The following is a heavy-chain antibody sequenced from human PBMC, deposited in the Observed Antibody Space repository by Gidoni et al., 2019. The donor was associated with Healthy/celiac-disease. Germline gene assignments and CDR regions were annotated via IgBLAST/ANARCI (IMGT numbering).Heavy chain of an antibody. D-gene: IGHD2-21*02. CDR1: GYTFTGYY. Sequence: QVQLVQSGAEVKKPGASVKVSCKASGYTFTGYYMHWVRQAPGQGLEWMGWINPNSGGTNYAQKFQGWVTMTRDTSISTAYMELSRLRSDDTAVYYCARGSLLAYCGGDCSSGADYWGQGTLVTVSS. CDR2: INPNSGGT. V-gene: IGHV1-2*04. CDR3: ARGSLLAYCGGDCSSGADY. J-gene: IGHJ4*02.